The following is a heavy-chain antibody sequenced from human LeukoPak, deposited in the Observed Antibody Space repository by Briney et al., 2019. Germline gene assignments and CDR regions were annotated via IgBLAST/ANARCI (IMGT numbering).Heavy chain of an antibody. J-gene: IGHJ4*02. V-gene: IGHV4-39*01. D-gene: IGHD6-19*01. CDR3: ARQPTVKRGAVASNFDY. CDR2: IYYNGIT. CDR1: GGLITSTIHY. Sequence: SETLSLTCSVSGGLITSTIHYWAWIRQPPGQGLGWIASIYYNGITYYNASLERRVTMSVDTSRNQFSLRLSSVSAADTSVYYCARQPTVKRGAVASNFDYRGQGTLVTVSS.